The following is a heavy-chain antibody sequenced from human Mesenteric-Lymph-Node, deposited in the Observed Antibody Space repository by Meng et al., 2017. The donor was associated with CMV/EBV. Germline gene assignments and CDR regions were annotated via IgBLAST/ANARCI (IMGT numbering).Heavy chain of an antibody. CDR1: GFTFSTYA. D-gene: IGHD5-24*01. J-gene: IGHJ3*02. Sequence: GESLKISCVGSGFTFSTYAMHWVRQAPGKGLEHVSVIRSDGGSTYYANSVKGRFSISRDNSKNTLYLQMDSLRADDMAIYYCARGRHDSNFRDDEFRIWGLGTLVTVSS. V-gene: IGHV3-64*01. CDR2: IRSDGGST. CDR3: ARGRHDSNFRDDEFRI.